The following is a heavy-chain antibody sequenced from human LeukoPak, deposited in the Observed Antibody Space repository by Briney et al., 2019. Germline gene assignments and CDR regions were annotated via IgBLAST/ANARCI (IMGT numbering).Heavy chain of an antibody. V-gene: IGHV3-7*01. CDR3: ARVYWGSGWYYYYYYYMDV. CDR1: GFTFSSYE. Sequence: PGGSLRLSCAASGFTFSSYEMNWVRQAPGKGLEWVANIKQDGSEKYYVDSVKGRFTISRDNAKNSLYLQTNSLRAEDTAVYYCARVYWGSGWYYYYYYYMDVWGKGTTVTISS. D-gene: IGHD6-19*01. J-gene: IGHJ6*03. CDR2: IKQDGSEK.